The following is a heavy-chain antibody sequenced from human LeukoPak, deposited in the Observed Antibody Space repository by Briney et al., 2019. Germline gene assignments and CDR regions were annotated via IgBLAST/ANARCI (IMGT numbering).Heavy chain of an antibody. CDR1: LDSTTSNF. CDR2: IPRSGSP. Sequence: PSETLSLTCTVSLDSTTSNFWSWVRQPPGKGLEWIGEIPRSGSPNYNPSLQSRVTISIDRSSNHIALELSSVTAADTAVYYCAREILGGFNPGAYWGQGTLVTVSS. CDR3: AREILGGFNPGAY. J-gene: IGHJ4*02. D-gene: IGHD3-10*01. V-gene: IGHV4-4*02.